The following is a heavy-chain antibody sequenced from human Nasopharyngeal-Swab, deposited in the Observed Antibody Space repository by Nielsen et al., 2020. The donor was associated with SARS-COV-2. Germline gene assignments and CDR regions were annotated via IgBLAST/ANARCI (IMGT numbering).Heavy chain of an antibody. V-gene: IGHV3-21*06. J-gene: IGHJ4*02. D-gene: IGHD2-21*02. CDR2: ITTRGSYT. Sequence: GGSLRLSCSGSGFTFSVYGMNWVRQAPGKGLEWVASITTRGSYTYYADSVQGRFTISRDNVKNAVYLQMNSLRPEDTAVYYCARDLVTGQRFDYWGQGTLVTVSS. CDR1: GFTFSVYG. CDR3: ARDLVTGQRFDY.